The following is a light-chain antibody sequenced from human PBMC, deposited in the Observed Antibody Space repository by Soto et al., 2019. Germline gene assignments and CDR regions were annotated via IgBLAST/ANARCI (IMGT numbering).Light chain of an antibody. Sequence: IVLTQSPDTLSLSPGERATLSCRASQSVSSSQLVWYQQKPGQAPRLFIYAASSRATGIPDRFSGSGSGTDFTLTVSELETEDFAVYYCQHYANSVWTFGQGTKVEIK. CDR2: AAS. V-gene: IGKV3-20*01. CDR3: QHYANSVWT. J-gene: IGKJ1*01. CDR1: QSVSSSQ.